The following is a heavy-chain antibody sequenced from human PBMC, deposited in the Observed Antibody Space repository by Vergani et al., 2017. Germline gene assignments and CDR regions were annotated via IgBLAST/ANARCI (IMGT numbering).Heavy chain of an antibody. CDR1: GFTFSSYS. Sequence: EVQLVESGGGLVQPGGSLRLSCAASGFTFSSYSMNWVRQAPGKGLEWVSYISSSSSTIYYADSVKGRFTISRDNAKNSLYLQMNSLRAEDTAVYYCARDSSLAYCGGDCYSNWFDPWGQGTLVTVSS. CDR3: ARDSSLAYCGGDCYSNWFDP. D-gene: IGHD2-21*01. CDR2: ISSSSSTI. J-gene: IGHJ5*02. V-gene: IGHV3-48*04.